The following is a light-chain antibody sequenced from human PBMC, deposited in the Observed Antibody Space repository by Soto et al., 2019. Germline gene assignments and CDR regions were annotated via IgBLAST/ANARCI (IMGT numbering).Light chain of an antibody. CDR3: SSYTSSSTPVV. V-gene: IGLV2-14*01. CDR2: DVS. J-gene: IGLJ2*01. Sequence: QSALSQPASVSGSPGQSITISCTGTSSDVGGYDHVSWYQQNPGKAPKLMIYDVSNRPSGVSNRFSGSKSDNTASLTISGLQAEDEADYYCSSYTSSSTPVVFGGVTKLSVL. CDR1: SSDVGGYDH.